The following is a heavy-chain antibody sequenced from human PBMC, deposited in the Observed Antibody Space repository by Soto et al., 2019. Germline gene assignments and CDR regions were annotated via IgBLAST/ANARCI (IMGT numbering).Heavy chain of an antibody. CDR1: GYTFSRYG. J-gene: IGHJ4*02. D-gene: IGHD1-26*01. Sequence: QVQLVQSGAEVREPGASVKVSCKTSGYTFSRYGITWVRQAPGQGLEWMGWINGNTGHTIYAMNLEDRLTISTHTSTSAAYMELRSLKSDDTAVYYCARERKWEPLPYWGQGTLVSVSS. CDR2: INGNTGHT. V-gene: IGHV1-18*01. CDR3: ARERKWEPLPY.